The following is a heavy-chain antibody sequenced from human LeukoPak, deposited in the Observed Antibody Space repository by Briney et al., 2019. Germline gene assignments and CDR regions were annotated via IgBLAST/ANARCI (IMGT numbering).Heavy chain of an antibody. CDR3: AKGDPTFLFWYFDL. V-gene: IGHV4-59*01. CDR1: GGSISNYY. D-gene: IGHD3-16*01. J-gene: IGHJ2*01. Sequence: SETLSLTCTVSGGSISNYYWSWIRQPPGKGLEWIGYIYYSGSTNYNPSLKSRVTISVDTSKNQFSLKLSSVTAADTAIYYCAKGDPTFLFWYFDLWGRGTLVTVSS. CDR2: IYYSGST.